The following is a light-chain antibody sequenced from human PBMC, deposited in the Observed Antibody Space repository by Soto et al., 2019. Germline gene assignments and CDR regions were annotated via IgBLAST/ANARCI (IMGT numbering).Light chain of an antibody. CDR2: DAS. CDR1: QSVSSY. J-gene: IGKJ2*01. V-gene: IGKV3-11*01. CDR3: QQRSNWPHT. Sequence: EIVLTQSPATLALSPGERATLSCRASQSVSSYLAWYQHKPGQAPRLLIYDASNRATGIPARFSGSGSGTDFTLTISSLEPEDFAVYYCQQRSNWPHTFGPGTKLEIK.